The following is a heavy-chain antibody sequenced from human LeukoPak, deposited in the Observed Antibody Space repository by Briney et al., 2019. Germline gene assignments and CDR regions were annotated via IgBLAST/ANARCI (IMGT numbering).Heavy chain of an antibody. CDR3: AREHWDFDY. J-gene: IGHJ4*02. CDR1: GFTFSNYA. Sequence: PGGSLRLSCAASGFTFSNYAITWIRQAPGKGLEWVSEISGSGESTYYGDSVKGRLTISRDNSKNTLYLQMNSLRAGDTAVYYCAREHWDFDYWGQGTLVTVSS. V-gene: IGHV3-23*01. D-gene: IGHD7-27*01. CDR2: ISGSGEST.